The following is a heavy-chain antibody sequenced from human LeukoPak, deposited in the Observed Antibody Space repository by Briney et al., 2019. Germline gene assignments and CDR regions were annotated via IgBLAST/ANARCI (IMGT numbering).Heavy chain of an antibody. V-gene: IGHV1-46*01. Sequence: ASVKVSCKASGYTFTSYYMHWVRQAPGQGLEWMGIINPSGGSTNYAQKFQGRVTITTDESTSTAYMELSSLRSEDTAVYYCARVGGGSYLFDYWGQGTLVTVSS. CDR2: INPSGGST. CDR1: GYTFTSYY. D-gene: IGHD1-26*01. J-gene: IGHJ4*02. CDR3: ARVGGGSYLFDY.